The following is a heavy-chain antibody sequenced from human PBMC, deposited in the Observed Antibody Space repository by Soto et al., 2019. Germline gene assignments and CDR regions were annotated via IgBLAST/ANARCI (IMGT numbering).Heavy chain of an antibody. J-gene: IGHJ4*02. CDR1: GFTFSSYG. CDR3: ARAVGIAVPGTLDY. V-gene: IGHV3-33*01. Sequence: QVQLVESGGGVVQPGRSLRLSCEASGFTFSSYGMHWVRQAPGKGLEWVAVIWYDGSNKYYADSVKGRFTISRDNSKNTLYLQMNSLRAEDTAVYYCARAVGIAVPGTLDYWGQGTLVTVSS. D-gene: IGHD6-19*01. CDR2: IWYDGSNK.